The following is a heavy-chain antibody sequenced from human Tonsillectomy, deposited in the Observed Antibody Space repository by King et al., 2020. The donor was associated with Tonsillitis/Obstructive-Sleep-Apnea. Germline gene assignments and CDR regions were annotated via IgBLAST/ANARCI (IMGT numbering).Heavy chain of an antibody. CDR3: AEVRCSGASCPLDAFDI. CDR1: GFTFSSYW. J-gene: IGHJ3*02. D-gene: IGHD2-15*01. CDR2: ISSDGSST. Sequence: VQLVESGGGLVQPGGSLRLSCAASGFTFSSYWMHWVRQAPGKGLVWGSRISSDGSSTNYADSGKGRFTISRDNDKNTLHLQMNSLRAGETAVYYWAEVRCSGASCPLDAFDIWGQGTLVTVSS. V-gene: IGHV3-74*01.